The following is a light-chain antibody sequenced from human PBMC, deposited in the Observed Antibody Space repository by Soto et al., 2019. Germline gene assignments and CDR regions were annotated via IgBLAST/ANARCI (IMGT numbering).Light chain of an antibody. J-gene: IGLJ1*01. CDR3: SSYAGSNNYV. CDR1: SSDVGGYNY. CDR2: EVT. V-gene: IGLV2-8*01. Sequence: QSALTQPPSASGSPGQSLTISCTGTSSDVGGYNYVSWYQQHPGKAPKLMIYEVTQRPSDIPDRFSGSKSGNTASLTVSGLQAEAESDYYCSSYAGSNNYVFGTGTKLTVL.